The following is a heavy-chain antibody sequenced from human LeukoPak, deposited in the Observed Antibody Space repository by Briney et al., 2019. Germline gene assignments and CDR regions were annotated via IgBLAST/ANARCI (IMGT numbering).Heavy chain of an antibody. V-gene: IGHV3-48*01. CDR1: GFIFSSYE. J-gene: IGHJ4*02. D-gene: IGHD3-10*01. CDR3: ARGYLLGASGY. Sequence: GGSLRLSCAASGFIFSSYEMSWVRQAPGKGLEWVSYISSSSSTIYYADSVKGRFTISRDSARNSLYLQMNSLRAEDTAVYYCARGYLLGASGYWGQGTLVTVSS. CDR2: ISSSSSTI.